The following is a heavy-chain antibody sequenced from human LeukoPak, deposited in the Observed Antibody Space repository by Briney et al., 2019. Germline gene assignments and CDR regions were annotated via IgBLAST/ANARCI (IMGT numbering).Heavy chain of an antibody. D-gene: IGHD1-26*01. CDR2: IIPIFGTA. Sequence: SVKVSCTASGGTFSSYAISWVRQALGQGLEWMGGIIPIFGTANYAQKFQGRVTITADESTSTAYMELSSLRSEDTAVYYCARGRSGSYYEYWFDPWGQGTLVTVSS. J-gene: IGHJ5*02. CDR3: ARGRSGSYYEYWFDP. CDR1: GGTFSSYA. V-gene: IGHV1-69*13.